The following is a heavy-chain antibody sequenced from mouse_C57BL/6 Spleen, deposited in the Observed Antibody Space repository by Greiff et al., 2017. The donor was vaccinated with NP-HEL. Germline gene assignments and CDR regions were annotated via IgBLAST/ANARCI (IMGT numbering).Heavy chain of an antibody. D-gene: IGHD1-1*02. CDR1: GYTFTSYW. J-gene: IGHJ1*03. V-gene: IGHV1-74*01. CDR3: AICGNYGYFDV. Sequence: QVQLQQPGAELVKPGASVKVSCKASGYTFTSYWMHWVKQRPGQGLEWIGRIHPSDSDTNYNQKFKGKSTLTVDKSSSIAYMQLSSLTSEDAAVYYCAICGNYGYFDVWGTGTTVTVSS. CDR2: IHPSDSDT.